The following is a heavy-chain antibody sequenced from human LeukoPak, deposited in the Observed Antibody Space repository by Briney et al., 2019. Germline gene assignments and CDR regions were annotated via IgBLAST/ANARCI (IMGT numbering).Heavy chain of an antibody. Sequence: SETLSLICTVSGGSISSSSYYWGWIRQPPGKGLEWIGSIYYSGSTYYNPSLKSRVTTSVDTSKNQFSLKLNAVTAADTAVYYCARHNDSSGYYPSYFDYWGQGTLVTVSS. D-gene: IGHD3-22*01. J-gene: IGHJ4*02. CDR2: IYYSGST. CDR3: ARHNDSSGYYPSYFDY. CDR1: GGSISSSSYY. V-gene: IGHV4-39*01.